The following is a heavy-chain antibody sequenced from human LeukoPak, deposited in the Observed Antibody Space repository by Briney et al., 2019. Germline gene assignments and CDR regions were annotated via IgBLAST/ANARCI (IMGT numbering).Heavy chain of an antibody. CDR1: GGSFSGYY. CDR3: VYCSSTTCSKGRLWY. CDR2: INHSGST. D-gene: IGHD2-2*01. Sequence: SETLSLTCAVYGGSFSGYYWSWIRQPPGKGLEWIGEINHSGSTNYNSSLKSRVTISVDTSKNQFSLKLSSVTAADTAVYYCVYCSSTTCSKGRLWYWGQGALVTASS. V-gene: IGHV4-34*01. J-gene: IGHJ4*02.